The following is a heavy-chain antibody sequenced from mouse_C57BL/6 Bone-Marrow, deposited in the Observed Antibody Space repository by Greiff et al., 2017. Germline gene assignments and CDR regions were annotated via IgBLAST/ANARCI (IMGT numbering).Heavy chain of an antibody. CDR2: IDPSDSYT. CDR1: GYTFTSYW. D-gene: IGHD3-1*01. V-gene: IGHV1-69*01. CDR3: ARRAFDY. Sequence: QVHVKQPGAELVMPGASVKLSCKASGYTFTSYWMHWVKQRPGQGLEWIGEIDPSDSYTNYNQKFKGKSTFTVDKSSSTAYLQLSSLTSEDPAVYYCARRAFDYWGQGTTLTVSS. J-gene: IGHJ2*01.